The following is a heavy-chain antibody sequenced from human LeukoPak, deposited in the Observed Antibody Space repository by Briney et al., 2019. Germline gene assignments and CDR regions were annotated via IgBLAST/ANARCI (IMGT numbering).Heavy chain of an antibody. CDR1: GYSFTSYW. CDR2: IYPGDSDT. Sequence: PGESLKISCNCSGYSFTSYWIGWVRQMPGKGLEWMGIIYPGDSDTRYSPSFQGQVTISADKSISTAYLQWSSLKASDTAMYYCASPHYYYDSSGLDAFDIWGQGTMVTVSS. D-gene: IGHD3-22*01. CDR3: ASPHYYYDSSGLDAFDI. J-gene: IGHJ3*02. V-gene: IGHV5-51*03.